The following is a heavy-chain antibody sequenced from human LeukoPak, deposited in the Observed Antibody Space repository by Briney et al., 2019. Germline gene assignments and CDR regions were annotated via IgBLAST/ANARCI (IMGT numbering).Heavy chain of an antibody. CDR3: AARYYYDSSGSHSPY. CDR2: ISVSGSST. D-gene: IGHD3-22*01. V-gene: IGHV3-23*01. Sequence: GESLRLSCAASGLTFSSYAMGWVRQAPGKGLEWVSAISVSGSSTDYADPVKGRFTISRDNSKSTLYLQMNSLRAEDTAVYYCAARYYYDSSGSHSPYWGQGTLVTVSS. J-gene: IGHJ4*02. CDR1: GLTFSSYA.